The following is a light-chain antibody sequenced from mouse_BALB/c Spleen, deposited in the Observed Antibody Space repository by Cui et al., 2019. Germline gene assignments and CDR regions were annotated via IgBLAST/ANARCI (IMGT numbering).Light chain of an antibody. V-gene: IGKV4-58*01. Sequence: ENVLTQSPAIMAASLGQKVTMTCSASSSVSSSYLHWYQQKSGASPKPLIHRTSNLASGVPARFSGSGSGTSYSLTISSVEAEDDATYYCQQWSDYPFIFTFGSGTKLEIK. CDR3: QQWSDYPFIFT. J-gene: IGKJ4*01. CDR1: SSVSSSY. CDR2: RTS.